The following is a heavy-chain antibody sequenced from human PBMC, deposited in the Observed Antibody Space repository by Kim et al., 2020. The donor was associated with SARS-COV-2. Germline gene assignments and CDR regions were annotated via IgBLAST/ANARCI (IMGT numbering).Heavy chain of an antibody. V-gene: IGHV3-23*01. D-gene: IGHD6-19*01. CDR1: GFTFSNFG. CDR3: ANFRQSDY. J-gene: IGHJ4*02. CDR2: ISGSGDKT. Sequence: GGSLRLSCAASGFTFSNFGMSWVRQAPGKGLEWVSGISGSGDKTTYTNSVKGRFTISRDNSNNALYLQMSGLRGDDAAMYSCANFRQSDYWGQGTLVTVSS.